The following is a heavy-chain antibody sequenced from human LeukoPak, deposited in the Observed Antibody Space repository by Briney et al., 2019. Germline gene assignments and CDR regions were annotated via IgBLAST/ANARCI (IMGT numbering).Heavy chain of an antibody. CDR3: WRGRYFDWTTAPLDY. CDR1: GYSFTSYW. D-gene: IGHD3-9*01. V-gene: IGHV5-10-1*01. J-gene: IGHJ4*02. Sequence: GESLRISCKGSGYSFTSYWISWVRQMPGKGLEWMGRIDPSDSYTNYSPSFQGHVTISADKSISTAYLQWSSLKASDTAMYYCWRGRYFDWTTAPLDYWGQGTLVTVSS. CDR2: IDPSDSYT.